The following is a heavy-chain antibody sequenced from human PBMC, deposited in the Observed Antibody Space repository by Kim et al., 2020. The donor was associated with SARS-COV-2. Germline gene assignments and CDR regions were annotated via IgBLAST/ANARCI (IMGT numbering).Heavy chain of an antibody. Sequence: SETLSLTCTVSGGSVSSGSYYWSWIRQPPGKGLEWIGYIYYSGSTNYNPSLKSRVTISIDTSKNQFSLKLSSVTAADTAVYYCARGDGASGYDSIIPQAYYYYDGMDVWGQGTTGTVSS. CDR3: ARGDGASGYDSIIPQAYYYYDGMDV. J-gene: IGHJ6*02. D-gene: IGHD5-12*01. CDR2: IYYSGST. V-gene: IGHV4-61*01. CDR1: GGSVSSGSYY.